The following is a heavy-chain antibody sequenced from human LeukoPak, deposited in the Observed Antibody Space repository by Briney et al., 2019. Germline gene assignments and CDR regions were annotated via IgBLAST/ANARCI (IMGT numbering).Heavy chain of an antibody. CDR1: GGSISTGGYY. CDR2: IYYSGST. V-gene: IGHV4-31*03. CDR3: AREYYYDSSGSLSYGMDV. D-gene: IGHD3-22*01. J-gene: IGHJ6*02. Sequence: PSETLALTCTLSGGSISTGGYYWCWIRLHPGKCLALLAFIYYSGSTYYNPSLKSRVTISVDTSKNQFSLKLSSVTAADTAVYYCAREYYYDSSGSLSYGMDVWGQGTTVTVSS.